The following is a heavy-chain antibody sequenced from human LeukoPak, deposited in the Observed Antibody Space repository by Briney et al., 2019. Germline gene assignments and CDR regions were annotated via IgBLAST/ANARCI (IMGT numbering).Heavy chain of an antibody. CDR3: AKDEGYVMITFGGVIAKDY. J-gene: IGHJ4*02. Sequence: GGSLRLSCAASGFTFSSYAMSWVRQAPGKGLEWVSAISGSGGSTYYADSVKGRFTISRDNSKNTLCLQMNSLRAEDTAVYYCAKDEGYVMITFGGVIAKDYWGQGTLVTVSS. CDR2: ISGSGGST. D-gene: IGHD3-16*02. CDR1: GFTFSSYA. V-gene: IGHV3-23*01.